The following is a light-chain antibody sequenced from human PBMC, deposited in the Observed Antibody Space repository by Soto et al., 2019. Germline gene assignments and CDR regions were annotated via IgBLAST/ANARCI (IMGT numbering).Light chain of an antibody. CDR1: QDINSW. Sequence: DVQMTQSPSSLSASVGDRVTITCRASQDINSWLAWYQQKPGKAPKSLIYVASSLQTGVPLRFSGSGSGTVFPLTISSLQPEDSATYYCQQYNIYPLTFGGGTKVEIK. CDR3: QQYNIYPLT. J-gene: IGKJ4*01. CDR2: VAS. V-gene: IGKV1D-16*01.